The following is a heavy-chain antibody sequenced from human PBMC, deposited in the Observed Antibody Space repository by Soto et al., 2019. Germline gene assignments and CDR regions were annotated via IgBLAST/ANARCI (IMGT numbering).Heavy chain of an antibody. CDR3: ARGPYDFWSGYPRYYYYYGMDV. Sequence: SETLSLTCAVYGGSFSGYYWSWIRQPPGKGLEWIGEINHSGSTNYNPSLKSRVTISVDTSKNQFSLKLSSVTAADTAVYYCARGPYDFWSGYPRYYYYYGMDVWGQGTTVTSP. CDR2: INHSGST. V-gene: IGHV4-34*01. J-gene: IGHJ6*02. D-gene: IGHD3-3*01. CDR1: GGSFSGYY.